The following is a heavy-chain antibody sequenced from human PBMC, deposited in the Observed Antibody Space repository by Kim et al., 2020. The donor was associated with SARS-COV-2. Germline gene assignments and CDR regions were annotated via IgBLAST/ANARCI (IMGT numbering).Heavy chain of an antibody. V-gene: IGHV4-30-4*01. D-gene: IGHD2-2*02. Sequence: SETLSLTCTVSGGSISSGDYYWSWIRQPPGKGLEWIGYIYYSGSTYYNPSLKSRVTISVDTSKNQFSLKLSSVTAADTAVYYCARAECSSTSCYNDWFDPWGQGTLVTVSS. CDR3: ARAECSSTSCYNDWFDP. CDR1: GGSISSGDYY. CDR2: IYYSGST. J-gene: IGHJ5*02.